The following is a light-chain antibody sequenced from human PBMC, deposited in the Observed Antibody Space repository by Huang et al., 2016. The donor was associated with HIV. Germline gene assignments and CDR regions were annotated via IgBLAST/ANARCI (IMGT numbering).Light chain of an antibody. CDR3: QQSYSSPWT. CDR1: QSISTY. V-gene: IGKV1-39*01. J-gene: IGKJ1*01. Sequence: DIQMTQSPSSLSASVGDRVTITCRASQSISTYLNWYQQKPGKVPKVLSSGASSLQSGVPSRFSGSGSGTDFALTIRSLQSEDFATYYCQQSYSSPWTFGQGTKVEIK. CDR2: GAS.